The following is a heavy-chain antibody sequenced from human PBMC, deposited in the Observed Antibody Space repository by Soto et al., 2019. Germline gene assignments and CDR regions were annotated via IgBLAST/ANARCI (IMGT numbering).Heavy chain of an antibody. J-gene: IGHJ4*02. V-gene: IGHV4-34*01. Sequence: QVQVQQWGAGLVKPSETLSLTCAVHGGSFSGFYWGWIRQPPGKGLEYIGEINHIGITNYNPSLKSRVTISVDTSENHLSLKLTSVTAADTAVYYCTRGYAVNWHTPHYWGQGTLVTVSS. CDR3: TRGYAVNWHTPHY. CDR1: GGSFSGFY. D-gene: IGHD4-4*01. CDR2: INHIGIT.